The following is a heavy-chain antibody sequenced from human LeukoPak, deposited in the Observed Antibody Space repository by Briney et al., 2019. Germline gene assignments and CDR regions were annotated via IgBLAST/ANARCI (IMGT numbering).Heavy chain of an antibody. J-gene: IGHJ4*02. CDR2: INSDGGTT. D-gene: IGHD6-19*01. Sequence: GGSLRLSCGASGFTFGTYWMHWVRQAPGKGLGWVSGINSDGGTTTYADSVKGRFTISRDNAKNTLYLQMNSLRADDTAVYYCAQSFGASSGANWGQGTLVTVSS. CDR1: GFTFGTYW. CDR3: AQSFGASSGAN. V-gene: IGHV3-74*01.